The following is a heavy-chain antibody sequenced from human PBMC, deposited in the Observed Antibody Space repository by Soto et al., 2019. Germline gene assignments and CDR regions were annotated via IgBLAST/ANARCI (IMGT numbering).Heavy chain of an antibody. Sequence: QITLKESGPTLVTPTQTPTLTCTFSGFSLTTTGLGVAWIRQPPGKALEWLALIYWNDEKRYRPSLRSRLTIPKDTSKNQVVLTMTDMDPVDTATYYCAHEGFGSDNWFDAWGQGTLVIVSS. J-gene: IGHJ5*02. V-gene: IGHV2-5*01. D-gene: IGHD3-10*01. CDR1: GFSLTTTGLG. CDR2: IYWNDEK. CDR3: AHEGFGSDNWFDA.